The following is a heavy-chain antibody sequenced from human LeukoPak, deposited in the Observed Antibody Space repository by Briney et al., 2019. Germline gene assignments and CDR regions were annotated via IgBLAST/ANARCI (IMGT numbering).Heavy chain of an antibody. J-gene: IGHJ6*03. CDR1: GYTFTGYY. D-gene: IGHD3-22*01. CDR2: INPNSGGT. CDR3: ARETYYYDSSGYRYYYMDV. V-gene: IGHV1-2*02. Sequence: ASVKVSCKASGYTFTGYYMHWVRQAPGQGLEWMGWINPNSGGTNYAQKFQGRVTMTRDTSISTAYMELSRLRSDDTAVYYCARETYYYDSSGYRYYYMDVWGKGTTVTISS.